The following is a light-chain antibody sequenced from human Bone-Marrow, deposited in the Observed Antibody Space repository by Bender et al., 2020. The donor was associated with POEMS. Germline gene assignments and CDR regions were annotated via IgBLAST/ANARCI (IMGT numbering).Light chain of an antibody. J-gene: IGLJ2*01. CDR3: CSYTGTRTFVV. CDR2: DVS. Sequence: QSALTQPASVSGSPGQSITISCTGTSSDVGGYNYVSWYQQHPGKDLKLVIHDVSERPSGISSRFSGFKSGNTASLTISGLQAEDEADYYCCSYTGTRTFVVFGGGTKLTVL. V-gene: IGLV2-14*01. CDR1: SSDVGGYNY.